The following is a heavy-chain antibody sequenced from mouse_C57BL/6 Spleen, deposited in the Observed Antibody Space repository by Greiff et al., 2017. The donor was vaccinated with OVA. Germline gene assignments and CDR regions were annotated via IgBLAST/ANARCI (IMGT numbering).Heavy chain of an antibody. CDR2: IDPEDGDT. V-gene: IGHV14-1*01. CDR1: GFNIKDYY. D-gene: IGHD1-1*01. J-gene: IGHJ3*01. CDR3: TMVYYGSSYRFAY. Sequence: EVKLMESGAELVRPGASVKLSCTASGFNIKDYYMHWVKQRPEQGLEWIGRIDPEDGDTEYAPKFQGKATMTADTSSNTAYLQLSSLTSEDTAVYYCTMVYYGSSYRFAYWGQGTLVTVSA.